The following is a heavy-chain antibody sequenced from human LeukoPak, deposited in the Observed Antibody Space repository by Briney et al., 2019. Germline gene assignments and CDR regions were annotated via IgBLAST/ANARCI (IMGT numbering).Heavy chain of an antibody. CDR3: AKPPMRAVAGGVDY. CDR2: IRYDGSNK. V-gene: IGHV3-30*02. D-gene: IGHD6-19*01. Sequence: GGSLRLSCAASGFTFSSYGMHWVRQAPGKGLEWVAFIRYDGSNKYYADSVKGRFTISRDNSKNTLYLQMNSLRAEDTAVYYCAKPPMRAVAGGVDYWGQGTLVTVSS. CDR1: GFTFSSYG. J-gene: IGHJ4*02.